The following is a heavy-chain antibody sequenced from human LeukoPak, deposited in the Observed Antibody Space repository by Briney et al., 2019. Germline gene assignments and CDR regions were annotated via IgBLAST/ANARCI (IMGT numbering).Heavy chain of an antibody. CDR3: ARGEYDY. J-gene: IGHJ4*02. D-gene: IGHD3-10*01. Sequence: GGSLRLSCAASGFTFSDYSMNWVRQAPGKGLEWLSYISSSSRTIYYADSVRGRFTVSRDNAKDSLYLQLNSLRAEDTAVYYCARGEYDYWGQGTLVTVSS. CDR1: GFTFSDYS. CDR2: ISSSSRTI. V-gene: IGHV3-48*01.